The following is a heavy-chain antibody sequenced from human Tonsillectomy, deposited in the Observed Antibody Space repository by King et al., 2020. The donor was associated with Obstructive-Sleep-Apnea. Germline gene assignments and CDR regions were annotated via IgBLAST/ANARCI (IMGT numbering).Heavy chain of an antibody. Sequence: VQLQESGPGLVKPSETLSLTCTVSGGSISSYYWSWIRQPPGKGLEWIGYIHYSGSTNYNPSLKSRVTISVDKSKNQFSLKLSSVTAADTAVYYCARTYLGFCSSTSCYDDYWGQGALVTVSS. CDR3: ARTYLGFCSSTSCYDDY. CDR1: GGSISSYY. D-gene: IGHD2-2*01. J-gene: IGHJ4*02. CDR2: IHYSGST. V-gene: IGHV4-59*01.